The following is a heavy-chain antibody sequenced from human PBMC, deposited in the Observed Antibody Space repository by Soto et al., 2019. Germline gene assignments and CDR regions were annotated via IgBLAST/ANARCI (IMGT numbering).Heavy chain of an antibody. V-gene: IGHV3-30-3*01. CDR2: ISYDGSNK. J-gene: IGHJ4*02. D-gene: IGHD4-17*01. Sequence: QVQLVESGGGVVQPGRSLRLSCAASGFTFSSYAMHWVRQAPGKGLEWVAVISYDGSNKYYADSVKGRFTISRDNSKNTLYLQMNSLRAEDTAVYYCAGGPGDTLDYWGQGTLVTVSS. CDR1: GFTFSSYA. CDR3: AGGPGDTLDY.